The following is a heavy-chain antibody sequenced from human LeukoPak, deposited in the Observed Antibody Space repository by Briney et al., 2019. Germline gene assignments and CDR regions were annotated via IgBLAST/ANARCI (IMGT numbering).Heavy chain of an antibody. V-gene: IGHV1-69*01. D-gene: IGHD6-13*01. Sequence: ASVKVSCKASGGTFSSYAISWVRQAPGQGFEWMGGIIPIFGTANYAQKFQGRVTITADESTSTAYMELSSLRSEDTAVYYCARDWAAAAGTHWGQGTLVTVSS. CDR3: ARDWAAAAGTH. CDR2: IIPIFGTA. CDR1: GGTFSSYA. J-gene: IGHJ4*02.